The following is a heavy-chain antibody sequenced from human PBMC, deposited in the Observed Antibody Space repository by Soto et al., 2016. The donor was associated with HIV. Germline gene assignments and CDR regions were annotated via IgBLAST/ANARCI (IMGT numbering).Heavy chain of an antibody. CDR2: VYQTGSA. CDR3: AAYGITPGRNWLAP. D-gene: IGHD2-21*01. V-gene: IGHV4-59*01. CDR1: GGSIIEYY. J-gene: IGHJ5*02. Sequence: HVQLLQSGPGLVKPSETLSLNCTISGGSIIEYYWNWIRQSPEKGLEWIGYVYQTGSASYNPSFKSRASLSIDTSKAQFYLKLKSVTAADTAVYFCAAYGITPGRNWLAPWARDPGPPSPQ.